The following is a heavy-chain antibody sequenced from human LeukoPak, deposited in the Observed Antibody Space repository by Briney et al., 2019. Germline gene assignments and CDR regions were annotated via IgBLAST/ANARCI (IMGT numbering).Heavy chain of an antibody. Sequence: PGGSLRLSCTVSGFTVSSNSMSWVRQAPGKGLEWVSSISSSSSYIYYADSVKGRLTISRDNAKNSLYLQMNSLRAEDTAVYYCARCRSRFYDILTGRYYYYYMDVWGKGTTVTVSS. D-gene: IGHD3-9*01. CDR2: ISSSSSYI. CDR3: ARCRSRFYDILTGRYYYYYMDV. V-gene: IGHV3-21*01. CDR1: GFTVSSNS. J-gene: IGHJ6*03.